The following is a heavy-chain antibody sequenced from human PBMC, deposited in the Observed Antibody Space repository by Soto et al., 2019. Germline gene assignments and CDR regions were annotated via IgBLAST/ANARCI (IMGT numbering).Heavy chain of an antibody. CDR2: IYYSGST. V-gene: IGHV4-61*01. CDR1: GGSVSSGSYY. J-gene: IGHJ6*02. CDR3: ARENDYYGSGNKPYYYYGMDV. D-gene: IGHD3-10*01. Sequence: SETLSLTCTVSGGSVSSGSYYWSWIRQPPEKGLEWIGYIYYSGSTNYNPSLKSRVTISVDTSKNQFSLRLSSVTAADTAVYYCARENDYYGSGNKPYYYYGMDVWGQGTTVTVSS.